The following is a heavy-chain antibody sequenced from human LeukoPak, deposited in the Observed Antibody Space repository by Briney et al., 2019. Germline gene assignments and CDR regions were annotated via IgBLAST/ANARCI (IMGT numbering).Heavy chain of an antibody. Sequence: PSQTLSLTCTVSGGSISSGGYYWSWIRQHPGKGLEWIGYIYYSGSTYYNPSLKSRVTISVDTSKNQFSLKLSSVTAADTAVYYCARGIAAAESWFDPWGQGTLVTVSS. CDR2: IYYSGST. V-gene: IGHV4-31*03. CDR3: ARGIAAAESWFDP. D-gene: IGHD6-13*01. J-gene: IGHJ5*02. CDR1: GGSISSGGYY.